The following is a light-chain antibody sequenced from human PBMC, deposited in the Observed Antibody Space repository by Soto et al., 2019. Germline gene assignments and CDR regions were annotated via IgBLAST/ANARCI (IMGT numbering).Light chain of an antibody. CDR3: QQYKAFPRT. CDR2: AAS. V-gene: IGKV1-39*01. J-gene: IGKJ1*01. CDR1: QSISSY. Sequence: DIQMTQSPSSLSASVGDRVTITCRASQSISSYLNWYQQKPGKAPKLLIYAASNLQSGVPSRFSGSGSGTDFTLTISSLQPEDFANYYCQQYKAFPRTFGQGTRVEVK.